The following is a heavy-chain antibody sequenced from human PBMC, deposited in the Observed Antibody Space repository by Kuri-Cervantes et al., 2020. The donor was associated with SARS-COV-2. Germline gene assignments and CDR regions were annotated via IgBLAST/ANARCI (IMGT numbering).Heavy chain of an antibody. J-gene: IGHJ5*02. CDR3: AREADCSNTSCHPTSGGWFDP. D-gene: IGHD2-2*01. CDR1: GGTFSSYA. CDR2: IIPILGIA. Sequence: SVKVSCKASGGTFSSYAISWVRQAPGQGLEWMGRIIPILGIANYAQKFQGRVTITADKSTSTAYMELSSLRSEDTAVYYCAREADCSNTSCHPTSGGWFDPWGQGTLVTVSS. V-gene: IGHV1-69*04.